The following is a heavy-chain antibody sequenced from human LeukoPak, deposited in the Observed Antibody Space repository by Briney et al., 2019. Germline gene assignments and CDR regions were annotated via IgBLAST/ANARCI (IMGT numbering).Heavy chain of an antibody. CDR3: ARDLSGRYAFDI. D-gene: IGHD3-10*01. CDR2: ISSSSSTI. CDR1: GFTFSSYS. Sequence: PGGSLRLSCASSGFTFSSYSMIWVRQAPGKGLEWVSYISSSSSTIYYADSVKGRFTISRDNAKNSLYLQMNSLSDEDTAVYYCARDLSGRYAFDIWGQGTMVTVSS. V-gene: IGHV3-48*02. J-gene: IGHJ3*02.